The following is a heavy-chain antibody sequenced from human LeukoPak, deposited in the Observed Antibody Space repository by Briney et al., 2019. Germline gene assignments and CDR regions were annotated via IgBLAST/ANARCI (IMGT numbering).Heavy chain of an antibody. J-gene: IGHJ3*02. Sequence: PGGSLRLSCAASGFTFSSYWMHWVRQAPGKGLVWVSRINSDGSSTSYADSVKGRFTISRDNAKNTLYLQMNSLRAEDTAVYYCARPGGSGSLCAFDIWGQGTMVTVSS. CDR3: ARPGGSGSLCAFDI. D-gene: IGHD3-10*01. V-gene: IGHV3-74*01. CDR1: GFTFSSYW. CDR2: INSDGSST.